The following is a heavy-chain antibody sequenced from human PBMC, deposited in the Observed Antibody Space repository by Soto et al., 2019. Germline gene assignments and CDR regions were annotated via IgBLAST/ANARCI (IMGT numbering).Heavy chain of an antibody. CDR1: GFTFSNAW. Sequence: GGSLRLSCAASGFTFSNAWMSWVRQAPGKGLEWVGRIKSKTDGGTTDYAAPVKGRFTISRDDSKNTLYLQMNSLKTEDTAVYYCTTDLIAAAGTNAFDIWGQGTMVTVSS. V-gene: IGHV3-15*01. CDR2: IKSKTDGGTT. CDR3: TTDLIAAAGTNAFDI. D-gene: IGHD6-13*01. J-gene: IGHJ3*02.